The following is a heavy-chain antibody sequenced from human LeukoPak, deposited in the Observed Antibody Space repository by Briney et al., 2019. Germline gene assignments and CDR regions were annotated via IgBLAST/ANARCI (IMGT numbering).Heavy chain of an antibody. D-gene: IGHD4-23*01. CDR2: IWYDGTNK. V-gene: IGHV3-33*01. J-gene: IGHJ4*02. Sequence: GGSLRLSCAASGFSFTSYGMHWVRQAPGKGLEWVAVIWYDGTNKRYAGSVKGRYTISRDTSNNMLYLQMNSLRAEDTAVYYCARVSESGNSDYWGQGTLVTVSS. CDR3: ARVSESGNSDY. CDR1: GFSFTSYG.